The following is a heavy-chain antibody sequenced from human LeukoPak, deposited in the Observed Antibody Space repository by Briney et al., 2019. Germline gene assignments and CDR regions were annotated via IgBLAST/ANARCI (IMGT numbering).Heavy chain of an antibody. J-gene: IGHJ4*02. D-gene: IGHD5-18*01. CDR1: GFTFSSYA. Sequence: GGSLRLSCAASGFTFSSYAMSWVRQAPGKGLEWVSAISGSGSTTYYADSVKGRFTISRDNSKNTLYVQMNSLRAEDTAVYYCAKVDVRGYSYGFDCWGQGTLVTVSS. CDR3: AKVDVRGYSYGFDC. CDR2: ISGSGSTT. V-gene: IGHV3-23*01.